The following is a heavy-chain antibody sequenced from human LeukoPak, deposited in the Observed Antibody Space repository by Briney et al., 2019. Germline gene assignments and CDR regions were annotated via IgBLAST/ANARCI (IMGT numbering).Heavy chain of an antibody. CDR1: GFTLSSYW. CDR2: IKQDGSEK. Sequence: AGGSLRLSCAASGFTLSSYWMSWVRQAPGKGLEWVANIKQDGSEKYYVDSVKARFTISRDNAKNSLYLQMNSLRAEDTAVYYCARAGKGTNPEYDYWGQGTLVTVSS. J-gene: IGHJ4*02. CDR3: ARAGKGTNPEYDY. D-gene: IGHD2/OR15-2a*01. V-gene: IGHV3-7*01.